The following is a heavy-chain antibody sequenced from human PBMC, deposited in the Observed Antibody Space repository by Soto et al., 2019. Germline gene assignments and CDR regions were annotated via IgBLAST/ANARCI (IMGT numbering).Heavy chain of an antibody. V-gene: IGHV3-7*01. Sequence: PGGSLRLSCAASGFTFSSYGMSWVRQAPGKGLEWVANIKQDGSEKYYVDSVKGRFTISRDNAKNSLYLQMNSLRAEDTAVYYCAREGPRIAAADYWGQGTLVTVSS. CDR3: AREGPRIAAADY. D-gene: IGHD6-13*01. CDR1: GFTFSSYG. CDR2: IKQDGSEK. J-gene: IGHJ4*02.